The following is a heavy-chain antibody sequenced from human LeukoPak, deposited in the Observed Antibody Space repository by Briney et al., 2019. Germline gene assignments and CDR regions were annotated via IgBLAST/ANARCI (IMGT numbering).Heavy chain of an antibody. V-gene: IGHV3-23*01. J-gene: IGHJ4*02. CDR3: AKVKVVVVVASRAPFDY. CDR1: GFTFRSFA. Sequence: GGSLRLSFAASGFTFRSFAMSWVRQAPGKGLEWVSAISGSGGSTYYADSVKGRFTISRDNSKNTLYLQMNSLRAEDTAVYYCAKVKVVVVVASRAPFDYWGQGTLVTVSS. CDR2: ISGSGGST. D-gene: IGHD2-2*01.